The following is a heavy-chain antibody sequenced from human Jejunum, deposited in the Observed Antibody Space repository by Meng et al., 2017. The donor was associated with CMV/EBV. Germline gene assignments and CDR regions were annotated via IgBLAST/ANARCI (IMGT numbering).Heavy chain of an antibody. Sequence: LQQSGPGLGKPTHTLSLTCVISGDSGSSNSAGWNWIRQSPLRGLEWLGRTYYSSKWYNDYAVSVKSRITINPDTSKNQFSLQLNSVTPEDTAVYFCARGWLRSGFDFWGQGTLVTVSS. D-gene: IGHD5-12*01. CDR3: ARGWLRSGFDF. J-gene: IGHJ4*02. V-gene: IGHV6-1*01. CDR2: TYYSSKWYN. CDR1: GDSGSSNSAG.